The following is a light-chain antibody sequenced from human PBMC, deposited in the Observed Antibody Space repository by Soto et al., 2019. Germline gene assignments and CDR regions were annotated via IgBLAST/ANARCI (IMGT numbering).Light chain of an antibody. Sequence: QSVLSQPPSASGTPGQRVTISCSGSSSNIGRNYVYWYQQVPGTAPKLLIFRNNQRPSGVPDRFSGSKSGTSAFLAISGLRSEDEADYFCAAWDYSLSGYWVFGGGTKLTVL. CDR3: AAWDYSLSGYWV. V-gene: IGLV1-47*01. CDR2: RNN. J-gene: IGLJ3*02. CDR1: SSNIGRNY.